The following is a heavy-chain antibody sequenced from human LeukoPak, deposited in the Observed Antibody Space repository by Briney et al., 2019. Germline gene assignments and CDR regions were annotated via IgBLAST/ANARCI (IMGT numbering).Heavy chain of an antibody. CDR1: GYTFTSYG. Sequence: ASVKVSCKASGYTFTSYGISWVRQAPGQGLEWMGWISAYNGNTNYAQKPQGRVTMTTDTSTSTAYMELRSLRSDDTAVYYCARRGLYCGGDCYFDYWGQGTLVTVSS. CDR2: ISAYNGNT. D-gene: IGHD2-21*02. V-gene: IGHV1-18*01. J-gene: IGHJ4*02. CDR3: ARRGLYCGGDCYFDY.